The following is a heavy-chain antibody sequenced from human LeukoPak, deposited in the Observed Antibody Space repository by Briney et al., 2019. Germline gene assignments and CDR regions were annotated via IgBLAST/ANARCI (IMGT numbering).Heavy chain of an antibody. D-gene: IGHD3-22*01. CDR3: ARRRYYDGSGYLE. Sequence: SETLSLTCSVSGDSVSRSDSYWDWIRQPPGKGLEWIGTTYYSGRTYYSPSLKSRVTMSVDPSNNQFSLTLRSVTAADTAIYYCARRRYYDGSGYLEWGQGTLLSVYS. V-gene: IGHV4-39*01. CDR1: GDSVSRSDSY. CDR2: TYYSGRT. J-gene: IGHJ1*01.